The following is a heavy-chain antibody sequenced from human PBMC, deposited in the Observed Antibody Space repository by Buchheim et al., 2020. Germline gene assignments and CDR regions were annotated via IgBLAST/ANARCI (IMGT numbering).Heavy chain of an antibody. Sequence: QLQLQKSGPGLVKPSETLSLTCTVSGGSFSSSSYSWGWVRQSPGKGLEWIASIYYSGSTYYNPSLKSRVTISADTSEKQFSLRLSSVTVADTAVYFCARQGPVTGTWDYFDLWGQGTL. CDR3: ARQGPVTGTWDYFDL. V-gene: IGHV4-39*01. J-gene: IGHJ4*02. D-gene: IGHD6-19*01. CDR1: GGSFSSSSYS. CDR2: IYYSGST.